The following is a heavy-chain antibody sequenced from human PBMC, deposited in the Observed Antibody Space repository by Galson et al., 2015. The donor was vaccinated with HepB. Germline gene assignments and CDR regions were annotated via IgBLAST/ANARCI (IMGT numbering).Heavy chain of an antibody. Sequence: SLRLSCAASGFTFSSYAMNWVRQAPGKGLEWVAVLSSHGDNEYYADSVKGRFTISRDNSENTVYLQMHSLRVEDTAVYYCARTFYSDYWGQGTLVTVSS. CDR3: ARTFYSDY. V-gene: IGHV3-30*04. D-gene: IGHD3-16*01. J-gene: IGHJ4*02. CDR1: GFTFSSYA. CDR2: LSSHGDNE.